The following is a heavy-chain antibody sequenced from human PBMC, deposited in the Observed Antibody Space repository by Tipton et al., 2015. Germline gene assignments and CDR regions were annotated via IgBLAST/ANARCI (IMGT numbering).Heavy chain of an antibody. Sequence: TLSLTCTVAGGSMSSYSWSWIRQSPGKGLEWIGYISDSGTTNYNPSLKSRVTISVDSSTNQFSLRLSSVTAADTAVYFCARTDALGHFDYWGLGTLVTVSS. CDR2: ISDSGTT. CDR1: GGSMSSYS. J-gene: IGHJ4*02. CDR3: ARTDALGHFDY. D-gene: IGHD2-8*01. V-gene: IGHV4-59*01.